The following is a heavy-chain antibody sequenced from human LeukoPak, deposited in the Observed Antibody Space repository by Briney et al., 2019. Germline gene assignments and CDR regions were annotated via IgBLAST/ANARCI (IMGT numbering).Heavy chain of an antibody. CDR2: IRYDGSNK. Sequence: GGSLRLSCAASGFTFSSYGMHWVRQAPGKGLEWVVFIRYDGSNKYYADSVKGRFTISRDNSKNTLYLQMNSLRAEDTAVYYCAKTMIKMGATTQRLDYWGQGTLVTVSS. J-gene: IGHJ4*02. V-gene: IGHV3-30*02. CDR3: AKTMIKMGATTQRLDY. D-gene: IGHD1-26*01. CDR1: GFTFSSYG.